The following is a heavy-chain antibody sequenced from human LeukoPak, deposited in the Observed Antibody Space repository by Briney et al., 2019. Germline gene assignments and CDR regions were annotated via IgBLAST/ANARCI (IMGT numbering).Heavy chain of an antibody. CDR1: GITFSNSG. V-gene: IGHV3-30*02. Sequence: GGSLRLSCEASGITFSNSGMHWVRQAPGKGLEWVAYIGHDGRNKFYTESLRGRFTISGDNSMKMAYSQMNSLRTEDTAIYFCAKDGDWTFDIWGQGTMVTVSS. J-gene: IGHJ3*02. CDR2: IGHDGRNK. CDR3: AKDGDWTFDI. D-gene: IGHD2-21*01.